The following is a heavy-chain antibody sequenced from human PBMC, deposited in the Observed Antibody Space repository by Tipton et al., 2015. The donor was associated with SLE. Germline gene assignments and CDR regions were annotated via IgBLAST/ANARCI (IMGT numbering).Heavy chain of an antibody. V-gene: IGHV4-59*01. CDR3: AREANGDYFFDY. J-gene: IGHJ4*02. CDR2: IYYSGST. CDR1: GGSISSYY. D-gene: IGHD4-17*01. Sequence: TLSLTCTVSGGSISSYYWSWIRQTPGKGLEWIGYIYYSGSTFYNPSLQRRVTISVDTSKNQFSLKMSSVTAADTAIYYCAREANGDYFFDYWGQGTLVTVSS.